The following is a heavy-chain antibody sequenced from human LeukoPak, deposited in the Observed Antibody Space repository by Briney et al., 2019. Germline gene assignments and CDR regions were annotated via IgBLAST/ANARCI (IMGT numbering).Heavy chain of an antibody. CDR2: INSDGSST. CDR3: ARVYSSSWYVGYYYGMDV. CDR1: GFTFSSYW. D-gene: IGHD6-13*01. Sequence: GGSLRLSCAASGFTFSSYWMHWVRQAPGKGLVWVSRINSDGSSTRYADSMKGRFTISRDNAKNTLYLQMNSLRAEDTAVYYCARVYSSSWYVGYYYGMDVWGQGTTVTVSS. V-gene: IGHV3-74*01. J-gene: IGHJ6*02.